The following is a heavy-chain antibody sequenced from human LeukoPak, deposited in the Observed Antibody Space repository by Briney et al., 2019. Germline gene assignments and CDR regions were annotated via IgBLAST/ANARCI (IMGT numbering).Heavy chain of an antibody. J-gene: IGHJ4*02. CDR3: AKNKDYSDYGRSVDY. CDR2: IRYDGSNK. V-gene: IGHV3-30*02. CDR1: GFTFSSYG. Sequence: PGGSLRLSCAASGFTFSSYGMHWVRQAPGKGLEWVAFIRYDGSNKYYADSVKGRFTISRDNSKNTLYLQMNSLRAEDTALYYCAKNKDYSDYGRSVDYWGQGTLVTVSS. D-gene: IGHD4-11*01.